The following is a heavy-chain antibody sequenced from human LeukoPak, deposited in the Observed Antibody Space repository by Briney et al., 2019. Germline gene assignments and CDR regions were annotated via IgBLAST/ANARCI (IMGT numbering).Heavy chain of an antibody. Sequence: ASVKVSCKASGGTFGSDAISWVRQAPGQGPQWMGWISAYNGNTDYAQEFQGRVTMTRDTSTSTAYMEVRSLRSDDTAVYYCARDLFTVTTSSSAFDIWGQGTMVTVSS. J-gene: IGHJ3*02. CDR3: ARDLFTVTTSSSAFDI. CDR2: ISAYNGNT. CDR1: GGTFGSDA. V-gene: IGHV1-18*01. D-gene: IGHD4-17*01.